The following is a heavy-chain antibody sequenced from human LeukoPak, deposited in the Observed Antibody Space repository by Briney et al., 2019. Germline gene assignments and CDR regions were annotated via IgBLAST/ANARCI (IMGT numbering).Heavy chain of an antibody. CDR3: TRTLDY. CDR1: GFTFSNYW. CDR2: ITSDGTST. Sequence: PGGSLRLSCAASGFTFSNYWMHWVRQAPGKGLVWVSRITSDGTSTSYADSVMGRFTISRDNAKNTLYLPMNSLRVDDTAVYYCTRTLDYWGQGTLVTVSS. J-gene: IGHJ4*02. V-gene: IGHV3-74*01.